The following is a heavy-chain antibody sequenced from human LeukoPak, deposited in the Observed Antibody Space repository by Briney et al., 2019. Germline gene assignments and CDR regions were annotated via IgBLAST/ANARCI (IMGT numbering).Heavy chain of an antibody. CDR2: ITNDGSST. D-gene: IGHD3-9*01. J-gene: IGHJ4*02. Sequence: PGGSLRLSCAASGLTFSSHWMHWVRQAPGKGLVWVSRITNDGSSTTYADSVKGRFTISRDNAKNMLYLQVNSLRAEDTAVYYCAKDMRFDWTPYYFDYWGQGTLVTVSS. CDR1: GLTFSSHW. CDR3: AKDMRFDWTPYYFDY. V-gene: IGHV3-74*01.